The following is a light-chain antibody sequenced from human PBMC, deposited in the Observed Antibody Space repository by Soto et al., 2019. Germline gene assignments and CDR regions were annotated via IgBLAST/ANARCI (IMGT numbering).Light chain of an antibody. V-gene: IGKV4-1*01. CDR1: ETLFSSSDSNNY. CDR3: QPYNNWPLT. CDR2: DTS. J-gene: IGKJ4*01. Sequence: DIVMTQSPDSLAVSLGERATLNCKSNETLFSSSDSNNYLAWYQHKPGQTPRLLIYDTSTRATGVPTRFSGSRSGAEFTLTINSLQSEDFAVYYCQPYNNWPLTFGGGTKVDIK.